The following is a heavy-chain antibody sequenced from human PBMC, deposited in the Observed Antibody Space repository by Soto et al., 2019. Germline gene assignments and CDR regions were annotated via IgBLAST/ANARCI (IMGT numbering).Heavy chain of an antibody. Sequence: EVQLVQSGAEVKKPGESLRISCKGSGYSFTSYWISWVRQMPGKGLEWMGRIDPSDSYTNYSPSFQGHVTISADKSISTAYLQWSSLKASDTAMYYCARHRRPSVVGSSFDPWGQGTLVTVSS. CDR3: ARHRRPSVVGSSFDP. CDR1: GYSFTSYW. V-gene: IGHV5-10-1*03. D-gene: IGHD2-15*01. CDR2: IDPSDSYT. J-gene: IGHJ5*02.